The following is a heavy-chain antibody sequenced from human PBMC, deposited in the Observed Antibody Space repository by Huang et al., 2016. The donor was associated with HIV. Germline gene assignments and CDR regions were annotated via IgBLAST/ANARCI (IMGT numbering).Heavy chain of an antibody. D-gene: IGHD6-13*01. CDR3: AKGGRAAAVMDV. Sequence: QVQLVESGGGVVQPGRSLRLSCAASGFTFSSYGMHWVRQAPGKGMEWVAVISYDKSNKYYAESVKGRLTISRDKSKNTLYLQINSLTTEDTAVYYCAKGGRAAAVMDVWGKGTTVTVSS. CDR2: ISYDKSNK. J-gene: IGHJ6*04. CDR1: GFTFSSYG. V-gene: IGHV3-30*18.